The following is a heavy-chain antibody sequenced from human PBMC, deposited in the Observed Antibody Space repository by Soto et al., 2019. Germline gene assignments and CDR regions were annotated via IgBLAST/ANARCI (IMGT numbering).Heavy chain of an antibody. V-gene: IGHV1-69*12. CDR3: ARHDCISSSCYYYYYYVMDV. Sequence: QVQLVQSGAEVKKPGSSVKVSCKASGDTFSSYAISWVRQAPGQGLEWMGGIIPFFDTANYAQQFQGRVTSTAVESTSTAYMELSSLRSEDTAVYYCARHDCISSSCYYYYYYVMDVWGQGTTVTVSS. CDR2: IIPFFDTA. J-gene: IGHJ6*02. CDR1: GDTFSSYA. D-gene: IGHD2-2*01.